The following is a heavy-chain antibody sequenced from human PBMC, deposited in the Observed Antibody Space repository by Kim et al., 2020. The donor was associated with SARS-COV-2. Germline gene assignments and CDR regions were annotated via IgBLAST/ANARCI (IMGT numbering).Heavy chain of an antibody. D-gene: IGHD3-16*02. Sequence: GGSLRLSCAASGFTFSSYEMNWVRQAPGKGLEWVSYISSSGSTIYYADSVKGRFTISRDNAKNSLYLQMNSLRAEHTAVYYCARDDYYDYVWGGYRNFDYWGQGTLVTVSS. CDR1: GFTFSSYE. CDR3: ARDDYYDYVWGGYRNFDY. J-gene: IGHJ4*02. CDR2: ISSSGSTI. V-gene: IGHV3-48*03.